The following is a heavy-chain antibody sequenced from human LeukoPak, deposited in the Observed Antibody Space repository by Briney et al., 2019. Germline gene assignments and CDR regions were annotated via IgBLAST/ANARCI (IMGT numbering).Heavy chain of an antibody. CDR3: VRESDWLFDH. D-gene: IGHD3-9*01. V-gene: IGHV4-59*01. CDR1: GGSLTNYY. Sequence: SETLSLTCTVSGGSLTNYYWSGVRQSPEGGLEWMGFIYYSGRTYYNPSLKGRATISVDTSKNQFSLSLNSVTAADTAVYYCVRESDWLFDHWGQGTLVTVSS. J-gene: IGHJ4*02. CDR2: IYYSGRT.